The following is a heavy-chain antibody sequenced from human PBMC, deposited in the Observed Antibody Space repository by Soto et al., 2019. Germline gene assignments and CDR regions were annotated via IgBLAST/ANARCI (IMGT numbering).Heavy chain of an antibody. D-gene: IGHD3-3*01. J-gene: IGHJ6*02. V-gene: IGHV3-30-3*01. CDR3: ARDGRAGKPYYDFWSGYYSYYYYGMDV. Sequence: FLRLSCAASGFTFSSYAMHWVRQAPGKGLEWVAVISYDGSNKYYADSVKGRFTISRDNSKNTLYLQMNSLRAEDTAVYYCARDGRAGKPYYDFWSGYYSYYYYGMDVWGQGTTVTVSS. CDR1: GFTFSSYA. CDR2: ISYDGSNK.